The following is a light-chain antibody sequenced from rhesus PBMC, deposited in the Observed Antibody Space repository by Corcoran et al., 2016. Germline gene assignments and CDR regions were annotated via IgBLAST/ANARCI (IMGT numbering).Light chain of an antibody. CDR1: SSAIGRYNR. CDR2: AVS. V-gene: IGLV2-13*02. CDR3: SSYVSCCTFI. Sequence: QTAPIKSPSVSGSLGQSVTISCTGTSSAIGRYNRVSWYQQHPGKAPKLTIYAVSKRPSGVSDRFSGSKSGNTASLAISGLQAEDEADYYCSSYVSCCTFIFGAGTRLTVL. J-gene: IGLJ1*01.